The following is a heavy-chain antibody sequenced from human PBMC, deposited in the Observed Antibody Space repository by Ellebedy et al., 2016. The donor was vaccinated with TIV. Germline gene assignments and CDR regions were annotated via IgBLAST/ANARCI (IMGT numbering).Heavy chain of an antibody. CDR3: ASGAYDI. J-gene: IGHJ3*02. V-gene: IGHV3-48*04. Sequence: PGGSLRLSCAASGFTFSNNSMNWVRQAPGKGLEWVSYISSTGTTIYYADSVKGRFTISRDNAQISLYLQMNSLTAEDTAVYYCASGAYDIWGQGTMVTVSS. CDR2: ISSTGTTI. CDR1: GFTFSNNS.